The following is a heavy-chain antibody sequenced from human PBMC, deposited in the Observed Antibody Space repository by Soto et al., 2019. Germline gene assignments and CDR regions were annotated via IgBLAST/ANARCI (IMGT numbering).Heavy chain of an antibody. CDR3: ARGRYDFWSDHGYYYGMDV. J-gene: IGHJ6*02. V-gene: IGHV1-69*13. D-gene: IGHD3-3*01. CDR1: GGTFSSYA. CDR2: IIPIFGTA. Sequence: SVKVSCKASGGTFSSYAISWVRQAPGQGLEWMGGIIPIFGTANYAQKFQGRVTITADESTSTAYMELSSLRSEDTAVYYCARGRYDFWSDHGYYYGMDVWGQGTTVTVSS.